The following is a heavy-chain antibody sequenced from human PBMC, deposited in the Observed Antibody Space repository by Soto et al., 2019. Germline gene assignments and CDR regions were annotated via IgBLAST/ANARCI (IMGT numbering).Heavy chain of an antibody. D-gene: IGHD3-16*01. V-gene: IGHV4-39*02. CDR2: IYYSGST. CDR3: ARDAFGYYYGMDV. J-gene: IGHJ6*02. Sequence: SETRSLTCSVSGGSISRSSYYWVWVRQPPGKGLEWIGSIYYSGSTYYNPSLKSRVTISVDTSKNQFSLKLSSVTAADTAVYYCARDAFGYYYGMDVWGQGTTVTAP. CDR1: GGSISRSSYY.